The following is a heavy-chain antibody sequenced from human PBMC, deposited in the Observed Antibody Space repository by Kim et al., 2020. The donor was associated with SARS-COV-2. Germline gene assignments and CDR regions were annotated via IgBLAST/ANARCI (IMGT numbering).Heavy chain of an antibody. Sequence: ASVKVSCKVSGYTLNELSIHWVRQAPGRGLEWMGGFDPEDAETIYAQKFQGRVTMTEDTSTDTAYMELGSLRSEDTAVYYCATAFAVRGDRPDYYYYYGIDVWGKGTTVTVSS. CDR2: FDPEDAET. D-gene: IGHD3-10*01. J-gene: IGHJ6*04. CDR1: GYTLNELS. V-gene: IGHV1-24*01. CDR3: ATAFAVRGDRPDYYYYYGIDV.